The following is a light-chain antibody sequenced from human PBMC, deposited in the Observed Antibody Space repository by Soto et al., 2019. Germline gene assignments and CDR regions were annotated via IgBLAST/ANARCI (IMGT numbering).Light chain of an antibody. CDR1: SSNIGAGYD. CDR2: GNS. Sequence: QSVLTQPPSVSGAPGQRVTISCTGISSNIGAGYDVHWYQQLPGTAPKLLIYGNSNRPSGVPDRFSGSKSGTSASLAITGIQAEDEADYYCQSYDSSLVVFGGGTKVTVL. J-gene: IGLJ2*01. CDR3: QSYDSSLVV. V-gene: IGLV1-40*01.